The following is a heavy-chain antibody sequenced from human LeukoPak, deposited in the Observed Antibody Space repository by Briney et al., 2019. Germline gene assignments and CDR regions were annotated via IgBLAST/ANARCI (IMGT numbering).Heavy chain of an antibody. CDR3: VRDLILVWTPGDDFDH. Sequence: GGSLRLSCAASGFPSSNYWMHWVRQAPGKGLEWVSRINERATIISYADSVKGRFTISRENARNTLYLQMNSLTAEDTAVYYCVRDLILVWTPGDDFDHWGQGTLVTVSS. V-gene: IGHV3-74*01. J-gene: IGHJ4*02. CDR1: GFPSSNYW. D-gene: IGHD3-16*01. CDR2: INERATII.